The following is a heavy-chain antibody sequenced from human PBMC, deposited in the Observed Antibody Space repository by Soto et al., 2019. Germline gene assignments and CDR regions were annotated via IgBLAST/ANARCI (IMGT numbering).Heavy chain of an antibody. D-gene: IGHD2-2*01. CDR3: ARPLIGDIVVVPAAPPAV. J-gene: IGHJ6*02. V-gene: IGHV1-46*01. Sequence: GASVKVSCKASGYTFTSYYMHWVRQAPGQGLEWMGIINPSGGSTSYAQKFQGRVTMTRDTSTSTVYMELSSLRSEDTAVYYCARPLIGDIVVVPAAPPAVWGQGTTVTVSS. CDR2: INPSGGST. CDR1: GYTFTSYY.